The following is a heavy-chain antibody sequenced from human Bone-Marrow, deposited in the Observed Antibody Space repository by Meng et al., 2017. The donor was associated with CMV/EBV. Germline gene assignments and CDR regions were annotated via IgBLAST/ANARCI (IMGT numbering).Heavy chain of an antibody. CDR2: IKQDGSEK. V-gene: IGHV3-7*01. J-gene: IGHJ6*02. CDR3: ARDEGGYFSYYYGMDV. Sequence: GESLKISCAASGFTFSSYWMSWVRQAPGKGLEWVANIKQDGSEKYYVDSVKGRFTISRDNAKNSLYLQMNSPRAEDTAVYYCARDEGGYFSYYYGMDVWGQGTTVTVSS. D-gene: IGHD2-15*01. CDR1: GFTFSSYW.